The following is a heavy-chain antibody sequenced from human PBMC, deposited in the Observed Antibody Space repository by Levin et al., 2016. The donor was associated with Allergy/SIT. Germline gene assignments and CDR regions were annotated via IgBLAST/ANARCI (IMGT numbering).Heavy chain of an antibody. CDR3: AGASQRWHCSGGSCIQYYYYGIDV. CDR2: TSYDGSNK. D-gene: IGHD2-15*01. V-gene: IGHV3-30*04. J-gene: IGHJ6*02. Sequence: WIRQPPGKGLEWVAITSYDGSNKYYADSVRGRFTISRDNSKDTLYLQVNSLRAEDTAVYYCAGASQRWHCSGGSCIQYYYYGIDVWGQGTTVTVSS.